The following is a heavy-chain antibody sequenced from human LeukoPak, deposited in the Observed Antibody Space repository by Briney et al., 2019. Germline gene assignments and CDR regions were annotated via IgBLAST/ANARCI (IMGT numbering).Heavy chain of an antibody. J-gene: IGHJ3*02. D-gene: IGHD5-12*01. V-gene: IGHV1-69*13. Sequence: SVTVSCKASGGTFSSYAISWVRQAPGQGLEWMGGIIPIFGTANYAQKFQGRVTITADESTSTAYMELSSLRSEDTAVYYCARDRGAGDAFDIWGQGTMVTVSS. CDR2: IIPIFGTA. CDR1: GGTFSSYA. CDR3: ARDRGAGDAFDI.